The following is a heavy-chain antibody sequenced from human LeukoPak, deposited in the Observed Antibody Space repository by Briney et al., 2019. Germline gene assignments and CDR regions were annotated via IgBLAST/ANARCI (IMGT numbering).Heavy chain of an antibody. V-gene: IGHV3-30*03. CDR3: ARDPEYSYGYSFDY. J-gene: IGHJ4*02. CDR1: GFTFSSYW. Sequence: PGGSLRLSCAASGFTFSSYWMTWVRQAPGKGLEWVAVTSYDGSNEYYADTVKGRFTISRDNSRNMVFLQMNSLRHEDTGVYYCARDPEYSYGYSFDYWGQGTLVTVSS. D-gene: IGHD5-18*01. CDR2: TSYDGSNE.